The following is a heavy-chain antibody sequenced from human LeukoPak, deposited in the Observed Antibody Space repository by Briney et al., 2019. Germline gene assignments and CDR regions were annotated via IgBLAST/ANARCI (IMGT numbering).Heavy chain of an antibody. Sequence: PSEALSLTCTVSGGSISSYYWSWIRQPPGKGLEWIGYIYYSGSTNYNPSLKSRVTISVDTSKNQFSLKLSSVTAADTAVYYCVRHKPWFGESSCWYFDLWGRGTLVTVSS. CDR2: IYYSGST. D-gene: IGHD3-10*01. CDR3: VRHKPWFGESSCWYFDL. CDR1: GGSISSYY. V-gene: IGHV4-59*08. J-gene: IGHJ2*01.